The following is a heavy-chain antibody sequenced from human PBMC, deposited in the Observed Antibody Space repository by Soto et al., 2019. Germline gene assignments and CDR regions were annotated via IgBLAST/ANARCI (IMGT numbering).Heavy chain of an antibody. J-gene: IGHJ5*02. Sequence: ASVKVSCTASGYTFTSHDINWMRQATGQRLEWMGWMNPNSGHTNYAQKFQGRVTMTRDTSISTAYMELTNLRSEDTAIYYCASDMSTTWGQGTLVTAPQ. V-gene: IGHV1-8*01. CDR3: ASDMSTT. CDR1: GYTFTSHD. CDR2: MNPNSGHT. D-gene: IGHD2-2*01.